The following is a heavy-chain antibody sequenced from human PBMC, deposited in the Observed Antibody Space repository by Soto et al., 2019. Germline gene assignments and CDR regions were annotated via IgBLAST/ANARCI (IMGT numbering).Heavy chain of an antibody. CDR3: AREGGYCSSTSCSPSWFDP. D-gene: IGHD2-2*01. Sequence: ASVKVSCKASGYTFTGYYMHWVRQAPGQGLEWMGWINPNSGGTNYAQKFQGRVTMTRDASISTAYMELSRLRSDDTAVYYCAREGGYCSSTSCSPSWFDPWGQGTLVTVSS. V-gene: IGHV1-2*02. CDR2: INPNSGGT. CDR1: GYTFTGYY. J-gene: IGHJ5*02.